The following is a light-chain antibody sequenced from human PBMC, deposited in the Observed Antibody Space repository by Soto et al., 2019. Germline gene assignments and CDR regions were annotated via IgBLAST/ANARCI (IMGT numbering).Light chain of an antibody. CDR2: GAS. CDR3: QQYNNWHPYN. J-gene: IGKJ2*01. Sequence: EIVMAQSPATLSVSPGERATLSCRASQSVSSNLAWYQHKPGQAPRILIYGASTRATGIPARFSGSGSGTEFTLNITSLQSEDFAVYYCQQYNNWHPYNFGQETKLEIK. V-gene: IGKV3-15*01. CDR1: QSVSSN.